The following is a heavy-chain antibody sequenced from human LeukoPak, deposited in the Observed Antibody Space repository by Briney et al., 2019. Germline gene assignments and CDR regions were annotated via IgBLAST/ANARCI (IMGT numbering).Heavy chain of an antibody. J-gene: IGHJ4*02. Sequence: PGGSLRLSCAASGFTFSDYYMSWIRQAPGKGLEWVSYISSSGSTIYYADSVKGRFTISRDNSKNTLYLQMNSLRAEDTAVYYCAKEEAVVALYLDYWGQGTLVTVSS. CDR1: GFTFSDYY. V-gene: IGHV3-11*01. D-gene: IGHD3-22*01. CDR2: ISSSGSTI. CDR3: AKEEAVVALYLDY.